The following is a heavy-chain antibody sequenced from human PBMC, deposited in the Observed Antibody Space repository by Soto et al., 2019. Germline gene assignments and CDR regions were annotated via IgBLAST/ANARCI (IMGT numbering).Heavy chain of an antibody. J-gene: IGHJ6*02. Sequence: SETLSLTCAVYGGSISSNKWWSWVRQPPGKGLEWIGEIYHSGSTNYNPSLKSRVTISLDKSKNQFSLKLTSVTTADSAVYYCARDDHIVVVPTSLGAMDVWGQGTMVTVSS. CDR1: GGSISSNKW. V-gene: IGHV4-4*02. D-gene: IGHD2-2*01. CDR3: ARDDHIVVVPTSLGAMDV. CDR2: IYHSGST.